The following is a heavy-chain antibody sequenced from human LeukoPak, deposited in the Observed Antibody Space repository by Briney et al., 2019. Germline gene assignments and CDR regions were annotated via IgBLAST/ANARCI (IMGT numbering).Heavy chain of an antibody. CDR1: GGSITTTNW. Sequence: SETLSLTCAVSGGSITTTNWWSWVRPPPGKGLEWIGEVHLSGATNYNPSLESRVSMSIDKSKNNLSLEVTSVTAADTAIYYCTRESGAFSPFGFWGQGTLLTVSS. D-gene: IGHD1-26*01. CDR2: VHLSGAT. CDR3: TRESGAFSPFGF. V-gene: IGHV4-4*02. J-gene: IGHJ4*02.